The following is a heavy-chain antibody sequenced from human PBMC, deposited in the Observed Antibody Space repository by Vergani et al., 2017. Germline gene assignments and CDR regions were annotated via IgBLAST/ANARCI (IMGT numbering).Heavy chain of an antibody. CDR3: AKDGPSSGWYLRKDYYYYGMDV. D-gene: IGHD6-19*01. Sequence: QVQLVESGGGVVQPGGSLRLSCAASGFTFSSYGMHWVRQAPGKGLEWVAFIRYDGSNKYYADSVKGRFTISRDNSKNTLYLQMNSLRAEDTAVYYCAKDGPSSGWYLRKDYYYYGMDVCGQGTTVTVSS. J-gene: IGHJ6*02. V-gene: IGHV3-30*02. CDR2: IRYDGSNK. CDR1: GFTFSSYG.